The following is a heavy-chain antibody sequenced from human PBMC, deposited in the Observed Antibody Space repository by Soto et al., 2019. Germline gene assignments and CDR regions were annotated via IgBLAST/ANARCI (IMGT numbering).Heavy chain of an antibody. Sequence: SETPSLTCAVSGGSISSSTWWRWVRQPPEKGLEWSGEIYHSGSTNYNPSLKSRVTIPVDKPKNHCPLKLSYVTAADTAVYYCARDLSSSGWYRKGSDAFDIWGQGTMVTVAS. J-gene: IGHJ3*02. CDR1: GGSISSSTW. D-gene: IGHD6-19*01. CDR3: ARDLSSSGWYRKGSDAFDI. CDR2: IYHSGST. V-gene: IGHV4-4*02.